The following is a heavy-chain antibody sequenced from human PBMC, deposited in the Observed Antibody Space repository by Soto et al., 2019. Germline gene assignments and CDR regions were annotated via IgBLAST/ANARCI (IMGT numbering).Heavy chain of an antibody. D-gene: IGHD3-22*01. CDR3: AREGGYYDSSGSGVYHYYGVDV. CDR1: GGPISTYY. CDR2: MDTSGST. Sequence: SETLSLTCTVSGGPISTYYWSRIRQPAGKGLEWIGRMDTSGSTNYNPPLKSRVTMSIDTSKNQFSLKLSSVTAADTAVYYCAREGGYYDSSGSGVYHYYGVDVWGQGTTVTVSS. V-gene: IGHV4-4*07. J-gene: IGHJ6*02.